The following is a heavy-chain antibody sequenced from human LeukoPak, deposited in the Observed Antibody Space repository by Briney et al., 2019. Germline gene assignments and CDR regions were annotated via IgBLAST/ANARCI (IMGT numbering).Heavy chain of an antibody. CDR3: TGGEWELLYYFGY. CDR2: IRSKAYGGTT. Sequence: GGSLRLSCTASGFTFGDYAMSWFRQAPGKGLEWVGFIRSKAYGGTTEYAASVKGRFTISRDDSKSIAYLQMNSLKTEDTAVYYCTGGEWELLYYFGYWGQGTLVTVSS. CDR1: GFTFGDYA. V-gene: IGHV3-49*03. J-gene: IGHJ4*02. D-gene: IGHD1-26*01.